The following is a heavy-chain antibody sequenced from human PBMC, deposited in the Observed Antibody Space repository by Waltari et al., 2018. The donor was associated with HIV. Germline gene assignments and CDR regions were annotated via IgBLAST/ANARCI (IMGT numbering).Heavy chain of an antibody. CDR1: AFPFTTYW. CDR2: INSDESSR. D-gene: IGHD3-10*02. CDR3: VRVDYVGWASDYHYGMDV. J-gene: IGHJ6*02. Sequence: EVQLVESGGGLVKPGGSLGLSCADYAFPFTTYWLPWVRLAPGKGLGWVARINSDESSRAYGGPMKSRTTITIDNANNTLDLQMRRLRVEDTAVYYCVRVDYVGWASDYHYGMDVWGRGTTVTVAS. V-gene: IGHV3-74*03.